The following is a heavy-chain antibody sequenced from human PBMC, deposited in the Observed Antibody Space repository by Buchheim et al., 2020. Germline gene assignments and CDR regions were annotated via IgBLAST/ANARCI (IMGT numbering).Heavy chain of an antibody. CDR3: ARKGPTYYYGSGSYYTVPYYFDY. CDR1: GGSFSGYY. CDR2: INHSGST. V-gene: IGHV4-34*01. J-gene: IGHJ4*02. Sequence: QVQLQQWGAGLLKPSETLSLTCAVYGGSFSGYYWSWIRQPPGKGLEWIGEINHSGSTNYNPSIKSRVTISVDTSKNQFSLKLSSVTAADTAVYYCARKGPTYYYGSGSYYTVPYYFDYWGQGTL. D-gene: IGHD3-10*01.